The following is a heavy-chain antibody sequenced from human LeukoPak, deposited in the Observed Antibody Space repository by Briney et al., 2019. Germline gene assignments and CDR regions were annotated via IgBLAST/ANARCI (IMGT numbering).Heavy chain of an antibody. J-gene: IGHJ4*02. D-gene: IGHD4-17*01. CDR2: IYYSGSSGST. Sequence: SETLSLTCTVPGGSISSYYWSWIRQPPGKGLEWIGYIYYSGSSGSTNYNPSLKSRVTISVDTSKNQFTLKLSSVTAADTAVYYCARGGTMSTVPLWGQGTLVTVSS. CDR1: GGSISSYY. V-gene: IGHV4-59*08. CDR3: ARGGTMSTVPL.